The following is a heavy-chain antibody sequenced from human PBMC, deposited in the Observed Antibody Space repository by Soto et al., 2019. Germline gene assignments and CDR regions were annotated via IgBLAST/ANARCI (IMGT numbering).Heavy chain of an antibody. CDR3: ARRVDGYDWHY. CDR2: MYRGESDA. CDR1: GYSFTSYW. D-gene: IGHD5-12*01. V-gene: IGHV5-51*01. J-gene: IGHJ4*02. Sequence: PGESMKISCKGSGYSFTSYWIDWVRQMPGKGLECMGIMYRGESDARYIPSSQGQVTISADKSISSAYLQWSSLKASATAMYYCARRVDGYDWHYWGQGTLVTVSS.